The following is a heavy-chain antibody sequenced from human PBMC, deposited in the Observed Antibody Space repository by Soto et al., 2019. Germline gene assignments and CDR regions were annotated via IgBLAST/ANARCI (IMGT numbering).Heavy chain of an antibody. D-gene: IGHD6-19*01. CDR1: GSSFASYG. Sequence: ASVNVCCKACGSSFASYGSSWMREATGQGLEWMGWISAYKCNTNYSQKLQGRVTMTTETSTSTAYMQLRSLRSDDTAVYYCAREVGYSSDWYDYWGQGTLVTVSS. CDR3: AREVGYSSDWYDY. V-gene: IGHV1-18*01. CDR2: ISAYKCNT. J-gene: IGHJ4*02.